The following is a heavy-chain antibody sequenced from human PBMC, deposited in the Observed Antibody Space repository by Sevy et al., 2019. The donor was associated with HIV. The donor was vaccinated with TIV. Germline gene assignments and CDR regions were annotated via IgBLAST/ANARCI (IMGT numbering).Heavy chain of an antibody. D-gene: IGHD3-22*01. CDR1: GYTFTGYY. V-gene: IGHV1-2*02. CDR2: INPNSGGT. CDR3: ARSGRTYYYDSSGYYYAYDY. Sequence: ASVKVSCKASGYTFTGYYMHWARQAPGQGLEWMGWINPNSGGTNYAQKFQGRVTMTRDTSISTAYMELSRLRSDDTAVYYCARSGRTYYYDSSGYYYAYDYWGQGTLVTVSS. J-gene: IGHJ4*02.